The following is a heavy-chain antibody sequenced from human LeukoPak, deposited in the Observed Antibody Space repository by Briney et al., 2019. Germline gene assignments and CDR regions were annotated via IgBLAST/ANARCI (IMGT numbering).Heavy chain of an antibody. CDR2: ISSSSSYI. V-gene: IGHV3-21*01. Sequence: GGSLRLSCAASGFTFSSYAMTWVRQAPGKGLEWVSSISSSSSYIYYADSVKGRFTISRDNAKNSLYLQMNSLRAEDTAVYYCARGVVPAAIVDWFDPWGQGTLVTVSS. CDR3: ARGVVPAAIVDWFDP. CDR1: GFTFSSYA. D-gene: IGHD2-2*01. J-gene: IGHJ5*02.